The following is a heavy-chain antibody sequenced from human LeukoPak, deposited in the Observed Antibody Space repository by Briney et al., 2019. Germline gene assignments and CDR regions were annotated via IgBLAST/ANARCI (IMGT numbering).Heavy chain of an antibody. D-gene: IGHD2-21*02. J-gene: IGHJ4*02. V-gene: IGHV3-11*01. CDR1: GFTFSDYY. CDR2: ISSSGSTI. CDR3: ARDIYPIEGGDNEDY. Sequence: GGSLRLSCAASGFTFSDYYMSWIRQAPGKGLEGVSYISSSGSTIYYADSVKGRFTISRDNAKNSLYLQMNSLRAEDTAVYYCARDIYPIEGGDNEDYWGQGTLVTVSS.